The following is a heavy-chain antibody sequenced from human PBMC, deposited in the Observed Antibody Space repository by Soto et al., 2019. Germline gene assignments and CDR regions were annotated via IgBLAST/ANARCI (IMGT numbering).Heavy chain of an antibody. D-gene: IGHD1-26*01. V-gene: IGHV1-18*01. Sequence: ASVKVSCKASGYTFTSYGISWVRQAPGQGLEWMGRISAYNGNTNYAQKLQGRVTMTTDTSTSTAYMELRSLSSDATAVHDCARVVGAIGHWFDPWGQGTLVTVS. CDR2: ISAYNGNT. CDR1: GYTFTSYG. CDR3: ARVVGAIGHWFDP. J-gene: IGHJ5*02.